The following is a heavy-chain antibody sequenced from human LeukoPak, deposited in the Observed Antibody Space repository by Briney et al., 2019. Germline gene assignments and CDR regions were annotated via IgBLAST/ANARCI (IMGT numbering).Heavy chain of an antibody. CDR1: GFTVSSNY. CDR2: IYSGCST. J-gene: IGHJ6*02. D-gene: IGHD1-26*01. V-gene: IGHV3-53*01. CDR3: ARDKATGYYYYGMDV. Sequence: GGSLRLSCAASGFTVSSNYMSWVRQAPGKGLEWVSVIYSGCSTYYADSVKGRFTISRDNSKNTLYLQMNSLRAEDTAVYYCARDKATGYYYYGMDVWGQGTTVTVSS.